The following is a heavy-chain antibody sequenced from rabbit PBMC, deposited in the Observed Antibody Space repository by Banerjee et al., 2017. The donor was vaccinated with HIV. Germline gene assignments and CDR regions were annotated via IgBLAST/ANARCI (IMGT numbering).Heavy chain of an antibody. CDR1: GIDFSSYYY. V-gene: IGHV1S40*01. CDR3: ARDGAGYAGYGYAHL. J-gene: IGHJ3*01. CDR2: IYAGSSDST. Sequence: SGGDLVKPGASLTLTCTASGIDFSSYYYMCWVRQAPGKGLEWIGCIYAGSSDSTYYASWAKGRFTISSTSSSTVTLQMTSLTAADTATYFCARDGAGYAGYGYAHLWGQGTLVTVS. D-gene: IGHD6-1*01.